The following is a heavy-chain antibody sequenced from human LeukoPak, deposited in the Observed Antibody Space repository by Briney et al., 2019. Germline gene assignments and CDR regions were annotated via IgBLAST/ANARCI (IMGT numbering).Heavy chain of an antibody. CDR2: IYYSGST. Sequence: SETLSLTCAVYGGSFSDYYWSWIRQPPGKGLEWIGSIYYSGSTYYNPSLKSRVTISVHTSKNQFSLKLSSVTAADTAVYYCSRQTDSSSWYYFDYWGQGTLVTVSS. CDR3: SRQTDSSSWYYFDY. D-gene: IGHD6-13*01. J-gene: IGHJ4*02. V-gene: IGHV4-34*01. CDR1: GGSFSDYY.